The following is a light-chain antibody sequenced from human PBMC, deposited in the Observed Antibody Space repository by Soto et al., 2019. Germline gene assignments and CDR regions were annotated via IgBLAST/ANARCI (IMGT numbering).Light chain of an antibody. CDR2: AAY. V-gene: IGKV1-39*01. J-gene: IGKJ5*01. CDR1: PNIVTY. Sequence: ITNYPSFTSSCVVHGVTINCRKSPNIVTYLNWYQQKPGKARKLLISAAYSLHSGVLSRFSASGSGTHFTLTVSRGQPKDFAPYYFQQSDSSTTFIFGRGTRLEIK. CDR3: QQSDSSTTFI.